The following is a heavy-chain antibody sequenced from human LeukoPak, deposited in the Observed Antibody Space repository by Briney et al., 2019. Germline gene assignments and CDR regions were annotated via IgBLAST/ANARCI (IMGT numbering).Heavy chain of an antibody. Sequence: SETLSLTCAVSGYSISSGYYWGWIRQPPGKGLEWIGSIYHSGSTYYNPSLKSRVTISVDTSKNQFSLKLSSVTAADTAVYYCASGLQPAALSFDYWGQGTLVTVSS. V-gene: IGHV4-38-2*01. CDR1: GYSISSGYY. CDR3: ASGLQPAALSFDY. D-gene: IGHD2-2*01. J-gene: IGHJ4*02. CDR2: IYHSGST.